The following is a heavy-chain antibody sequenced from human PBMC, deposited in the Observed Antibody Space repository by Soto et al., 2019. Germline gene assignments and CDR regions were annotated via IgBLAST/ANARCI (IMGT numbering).Heavy chain of an antibody. D-gene: IGHD2-2*01. CDR1: GFSLSTSGMC. V-gene: IGHV2-70*17. CDR3: ARIRRAYCGSATCYGFDC. Sequence: GSGPTLVNPTQTLTLTCTFSGFSLSTSGMCVSWIRQPPGKALEWLARIDWDDDKFYSTSLKTRLTISKDTSKNQVVLTMTNLDPVDTGTYYCARIRRAYCGSATCYGFDCWGQGTLVTVSS. CDR2: IDWDDDK. J-gene: IGHJ4*02.